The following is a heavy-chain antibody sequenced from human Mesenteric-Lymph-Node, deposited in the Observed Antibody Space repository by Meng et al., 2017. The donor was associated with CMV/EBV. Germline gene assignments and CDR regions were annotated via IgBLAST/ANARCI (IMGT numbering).Heavy chain of an antibody. V-gene: IGHV4-31*03. Sequence: CRVSGDSISGGDHSWSWIRQHPGKGLEWIGYIYYSVRTYYNPSLESRVTISADTSKNQFSLRLASVTAADTAVYYCASYSSTSSFDKWGQGTLVTVSS. CDR2: IYYSVRT. CDR3: ASYSSTSSFDK. CDR1: GDSISGGDHS. D-gene: IGHD6-6*01. J-gene: IGHJ4*02.